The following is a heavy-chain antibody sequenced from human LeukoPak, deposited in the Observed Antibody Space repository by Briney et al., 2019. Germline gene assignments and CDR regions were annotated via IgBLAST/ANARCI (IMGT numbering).Heavy chain of an antibody. CDR3: ARSPGYRTPSGWFDY. D-gene: IGHD1-1*01. CDR2: INHSGST. CDR1: GGSFSGYY. J-gene: IGHJ5*01. V-gene: IGHV4-34*01. Sequence: SETLSLTCAVYGGSFSGYYWGWIRQPPGKGLEWIGEINHSGSTNYNPSLKSRVTISVDTSKNQFSLKLSSVTAADTAVYYCARSPGYRTPSGWFDYWGQGTLVTVSS.